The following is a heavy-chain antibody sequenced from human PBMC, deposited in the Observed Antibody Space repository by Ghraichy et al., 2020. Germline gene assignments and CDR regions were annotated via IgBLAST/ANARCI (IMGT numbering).Heavy chain of an antibody. CDR2: INPNSGGT. CDR3: ARGRYSSSWYEDLGPFDY. Sequence: ASVKVSCKASGYTFTGDYMHWGRQAPGQGLEWMGRINPNSGGTNYAQKFQGRVTMTRDTSISTAYMELSRLRSDDTVVYYCARGRYSSSWYEDLGPFDYWSQGTLVTVSS. CDR1: GYTFTGDY. J-gene: IGHJ4*02. V-gene: IGHV1-2*05. D-gene: IGHD6-13*01.